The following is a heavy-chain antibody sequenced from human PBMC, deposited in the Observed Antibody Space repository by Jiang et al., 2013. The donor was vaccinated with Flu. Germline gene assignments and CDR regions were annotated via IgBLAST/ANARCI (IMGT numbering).Heavy chain of an antibody. V-gene: IGHV6-1*01. CDR1: GDSVSSNSAA. CDR2: TYYRSKWYN. D-gene: IGHD6-13*01. Sequence: QTLSLTCAISGDSVSSNSAAWNWIRQSPSRGLEWLGRTYYRSKWYNDYAVSVKSRITINPDTSKNQFSLQLNSVTPEDTAVYYCAREVAPYSSSWPLNPFDYWGQGTLVTVSS. J-gene: IGHJ4*02. CDR3: AREVAPYSSSWPLNPFDY.